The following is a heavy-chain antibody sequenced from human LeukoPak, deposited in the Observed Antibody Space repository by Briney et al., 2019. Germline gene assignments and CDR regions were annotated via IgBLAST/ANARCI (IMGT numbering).Heavy chain of an antibody. CDR1: RFTFSDYY. D-gene: IGHD3-22*01. CDR3: ARVDHYYDSSGHFLY. J-gene: IGHJ4*02. Sequence: GGSLRLSCAASRFTFSDYYMSWIRQAPGKGLEWVSYISSSGSTIYYADSVKGRFTISRDNAKNSLYLQMNSLRAEDTAVYYCARVDHYYDSSGHFLYWGQGTLVTVSS. CDR2: ISSSGSTI. V-gene: IGHV3-11*01.